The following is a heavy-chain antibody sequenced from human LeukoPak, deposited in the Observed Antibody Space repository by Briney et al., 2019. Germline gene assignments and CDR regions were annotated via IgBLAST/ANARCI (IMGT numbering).Heavy chain of an antibody. Sequence: SETLSLTCTVSGYSISSGYYWGWIRQPPGKGLEWIGSIYYSGSTYYNPSLKSRVTISVDTSKNQFSLKLRSVTAADTAVYYCARGQARLAWFDPWGQGTLVTVSS. V-gene: IGHV4-38-2*02. CDR2: IYYSGST. J-gene: IGHJ5*02. CDR3: ARGQARLAWFDP. CDR1: GYSISSGYY. D-gene: IGHD6-19*01.